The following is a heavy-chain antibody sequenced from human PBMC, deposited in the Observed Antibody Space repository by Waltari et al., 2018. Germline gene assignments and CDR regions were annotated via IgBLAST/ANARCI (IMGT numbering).Heavy chain of an antibody. J-gene: IGHJ4*02. CDR3: AKYTKSWLN. CDR2: IRRTANNYAT. V-gene: IGHV3-73*01. CDR1: GFTFSGAA. Sequence: EVQLVESGGGLVQPGGSLKLSCTASGFTFSGAAMHWIRQASGKGLEWVGRIRRTANNYATVYAASMKGMFTISRDDSKNTAYLQMNSLKTEDTAVYYCAKYTKSWLNWGQGTLVTVSS. D-gene: IGHD2-2*02.